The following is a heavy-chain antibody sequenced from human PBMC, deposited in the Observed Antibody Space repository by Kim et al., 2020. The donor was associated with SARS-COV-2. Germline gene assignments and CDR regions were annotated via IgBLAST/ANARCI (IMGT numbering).Heavy chain of an antibody. CDR1: GGSISSSSYY. CDR3: ARSVRGATWGSIAAQYFLDY. J-gene: IGHJ4*02. CDR2: IYYSGST. D-gene: IGHD3-16*01. Sequence: SETLSLTCTVSGGSISSSSYYWGWIRQPPGKGLEWIGSIYYSGSTYYNPSLKSRVTISVDTSKNQFSLKLSSVTAADTAVYYCARSVRGATWGSIAAQYFLDYGGQGPLVTVSS. V-gene: IGHV4-39*01.